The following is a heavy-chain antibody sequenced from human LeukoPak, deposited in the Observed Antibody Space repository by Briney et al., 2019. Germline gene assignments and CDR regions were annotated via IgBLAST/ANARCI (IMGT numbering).Heavy chain of an antibody. J-gene: IGHJ6*03. CDR3: ARGLYYDILTGPYYYYYMDV. CDR1: GGSISSYY. Sequence: ASETLSLTCTVSGGSISSYYWSWIRQPPGKGLEWIGYIYYSGSTNYNPSLKSRVTISVDTSKNQFSLKLSSVTAADTAVYYCARGLYYDILTGPYYYYYMDVWGKGTTVTISS. CDR2: IYYSGST. V-gene: IGHV4-59*01. D-gene: IGHD3-9*01.